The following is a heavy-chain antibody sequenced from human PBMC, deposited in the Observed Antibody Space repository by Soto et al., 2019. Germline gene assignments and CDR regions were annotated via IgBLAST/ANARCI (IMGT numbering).Heavy chain of an antibody. CDR1: GFTFNNYA. Sequence: PGGSLRLSCAASGFTFNNYAMHWVRQAPGKGLEWVAIIGYDGSNKYYADSVKGRFTISRDNSNNTLYPQMNSLRAEDTAVYYCPRGVAYYYDSSGLDYWGQGILVTVSS. D-gene: IGHD3-22*01. J-gene: IGHJ4*02. CDR3: PRGVAYYYDSSGLDY. CDR2: IGYDGSNK. V-gene: IGHV3-33*01.